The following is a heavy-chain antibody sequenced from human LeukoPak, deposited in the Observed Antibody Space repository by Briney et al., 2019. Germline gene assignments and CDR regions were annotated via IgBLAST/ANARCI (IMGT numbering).Heavy chain of an antibody. CDR1: GFTFSSCA. V-gene: IGHV3-30*04. CDR3: ARDKIASAGTNWFDP. Sequence: GRSLRLSCAASGFTFSSCAMHWVRQAPGKGLEWEAVISYDGSNKYYADSVKGRFTISRDNSKNPLYLQVNSLRAEDTAVYYCARDKIASAGTNWFDPWGQGTLVTVS. D-gene: IGHD6-13*01. J-gene: IGHJ5*02. CDR2: ISYDGSNK.